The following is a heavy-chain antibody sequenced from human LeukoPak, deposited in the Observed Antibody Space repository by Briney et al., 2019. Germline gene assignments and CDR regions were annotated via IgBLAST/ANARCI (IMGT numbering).Heavy chain of an antibody. CDR3: ARRTGYASKALDY. J-gene: IGHJ4*02. V-gene: IGHV1-2*02. CDR2: INPNSGGT. D-gene: IGHD2-8*01. CDR1: GYTFTSYY. Sequence: ASVKVSCKASGYTFTSYYMHWVRQAPGQGLEWMGWINPNSGGTNYAQKFQGRVTMTRDTSISTAYMELSRLRSDDTAVYYCARRTGYASKALDYWGQGTLVTVSS.